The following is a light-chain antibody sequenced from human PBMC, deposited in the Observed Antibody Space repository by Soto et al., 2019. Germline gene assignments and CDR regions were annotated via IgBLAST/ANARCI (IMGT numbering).Light chain of an antibody. CDR3: QERSNWPPYT. CDR2: DAS. Sequence: EIVLTQYPATLSLSPGERATLSCRASQSVSRYLAWYQQKPGQAPRLLSYDASNRATGIPARFSGSGSGTDFTLTLSSLEPVDFAVYYCQERSNWPPYTFGQGTKLEI. J-gene: IGKJ2*01. CDR1: QSVSRY. V-gene: IGKV3-11*01.